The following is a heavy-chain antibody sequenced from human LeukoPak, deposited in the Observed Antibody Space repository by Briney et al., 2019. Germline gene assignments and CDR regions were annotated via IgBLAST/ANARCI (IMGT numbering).Heavy chain of an antibody. CDR2: IRTDGGTK. V-gene: IGHV3-74*01. CDR1: GFSFSSYW. CDR3: ARGGGTGEFDY. J-gene: IGHJ4*02. D-gene: IGHD7-27*01. Sequence: GGSLRLSCEGSGFSFSSYWMHWVRQAPGKGLAWVSRIRTDGGTKYYADSVKGRFTVSRDNARNTLYLQMDSLRVDDTAVYYCARGGGTGEFDYWGQGTLVTVSS.